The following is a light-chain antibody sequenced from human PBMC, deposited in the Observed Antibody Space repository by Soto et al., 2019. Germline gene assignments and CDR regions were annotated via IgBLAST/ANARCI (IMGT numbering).Light chain of an antibody. CDR1: KLGDKY. CDR2: QDK. J-gene: IGLJ3*02. Sequence: SSELTQPPSVSVSPGQTASITCSGDKLGDKYVCWYQQKPGQSPVLVIYQDKKRPSGIPERFSGSISGNTATLTISETQTMDEADYYCQTWDSSAGVFGGGTQLTVL. V-gene: IGLV3-1*01. CDR3: QTWDSSAGV.